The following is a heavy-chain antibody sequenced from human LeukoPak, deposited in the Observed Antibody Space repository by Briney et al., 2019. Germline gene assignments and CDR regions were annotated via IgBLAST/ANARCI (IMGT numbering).Heavy chain of an antibody. J-gene: IGHJ4*02. V-gene: IGHV4-4*09. D-gene: IGHD4/OR15-4a*01. CDR3: ARQWGAYFDY. CDR1: GGSISSYY. CDR2: IYTRGST. Sequence: SETLSLTCTASGGSISSYYWSWIRQPPGKGLEWIGYIYTRGSTNYNPSLKSRVTISVDTSKNQFSLKLSSVTAADTAVYYCARQWGAYFDYWGQGTLVTVSS.